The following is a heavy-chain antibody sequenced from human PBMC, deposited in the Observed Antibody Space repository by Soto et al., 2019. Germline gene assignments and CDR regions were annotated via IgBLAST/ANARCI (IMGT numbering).Heavy chain of an antibody. Sequence: SETLSLTCAVYGGSFSGYYWSWIRQPPGKGLEWIGEINHSGSTNYNPSLKSRVTISVDTSKNQFSLKLSSVTAADTAVYYCARGPNYYDSSGYDYWGQGTLVTVSS. CDR2: INHSGST. D-gene: IGHD3-22*01. CDR1: GGSFSGYY. V-gene: IGHV4-34*01. J-gene: IGHJ4*02. CDR3: ARGPNYYDSSGYDY.